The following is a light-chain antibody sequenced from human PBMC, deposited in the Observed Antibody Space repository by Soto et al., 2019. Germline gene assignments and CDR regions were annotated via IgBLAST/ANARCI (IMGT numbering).Light chain of an antibody. CDR3: QQSYVTPYT. CDR2: TTS. Sequence: DIQMTQSPSSLSTLVGDTVTITCRASQGIDKYLNWYRQKPGKAPNLLIYTTSTLQSGVPSRFSGSGYRTHFTLTISSLQPEDFATYYCQQSYVTPYTFGQGTKLQIK. CDR1: QGIDKY. V-gene: IGKV1-39*01. J-gene: IGKJ2*01.